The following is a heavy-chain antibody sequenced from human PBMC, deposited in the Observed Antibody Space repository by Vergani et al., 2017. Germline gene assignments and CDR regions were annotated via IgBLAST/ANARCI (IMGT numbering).Heavy chain of an antibody. CDR3: ARGGKGIIMVVPSTHL. CDR2: ISGNNDDV. D-gene: IGHD2-15*01. J-gene: IGHJ4*02. CDR1: GFTFSHYS. V-gene: IGHV3-21*01. Sequence: EVQMVESGGGLVKPGGSLRLSCVASGFTFSHYSMNWVRQAPGKGLEWVSSISGNNDDVYYADSVKGRFTISRDNAKNSLYLDMSSLRAEDTAVYYCARGGKGIIMVVPSTHLWGQGTQVSVS.